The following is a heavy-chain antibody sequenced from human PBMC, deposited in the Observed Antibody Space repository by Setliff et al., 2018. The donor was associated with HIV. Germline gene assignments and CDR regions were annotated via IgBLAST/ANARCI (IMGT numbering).Heavy chain of an antibody. Sequence: ASVKVSCKFSGYSFTDHYIHWVQQAPGRGLEWVGLVDPENPKTIYAEKFHGRVTITADTSTDTAYMELRSLTSDDTAIYYCASERSRGNYYYSMDVWGRGTTVTAP. V-gene: IGHV1-69-2*01. J-gene: IGHJ6*03. CDR1: GYSFTDHY. CDR2: VDPENPKT. CDR3: ASERSRGNYYYSMDV.